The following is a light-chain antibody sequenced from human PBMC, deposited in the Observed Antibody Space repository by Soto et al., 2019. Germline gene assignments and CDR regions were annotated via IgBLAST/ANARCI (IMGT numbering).Light chain of an antibody. V-gene: IGLV1-40*01. Sequence: QSVLTQPPSVSGAPGQRVTISCTGSSSNIGAAYDVHWYQQLPGRAPKVLIHGNTNLAPGVPGRIAGSKSGTSASLAITGLQAEDEADYYCQSYDSLSGSRVFGTGTKLTVL. CDR2: GNT. CDR1: SSNIGAAYD. J-gene: IGLJ1*01. CDR3: QSYDSLSGSRV.